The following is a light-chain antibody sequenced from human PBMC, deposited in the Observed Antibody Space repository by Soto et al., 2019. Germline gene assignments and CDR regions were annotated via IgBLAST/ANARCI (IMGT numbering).Light chain of an antibody. J-gene: IGKJ1*01. V-gene: IGKV1-5*01. CDR3: QQYNDYSWT. Sequence: DIQMTQSPSTLSASEGDRVTITCRASQSISSWLAWYQQKPGKAPKLLIYDASILESGVPSRFSGSGSGTEFTLTISSLQPDDFATYYCQQYNDYSWTFGQGTKVDIK. CDR1: QSISSW. CDR2: DAS.